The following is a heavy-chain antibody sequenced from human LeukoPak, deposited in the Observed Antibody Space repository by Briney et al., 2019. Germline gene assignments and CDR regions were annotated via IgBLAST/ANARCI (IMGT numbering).Heavy chain of an antibody. V-gene: IGHV4-34*01. J-gene: IGHJ5*02. CDR1: GGSFIGYY. CDR3: ARWWGFDP. Sequence: SETLSLTSAVYGGSFIGYYRSWIPQPLGRVLEWIGEINHSGNTNYNPSLKSRDTISLDTSKNQFYLKLSSVTAADTAVYYCARWWGFDPWGQGTLVTVSS. CDR2: INHSGNT. D-gene: IGHD2-15*01.